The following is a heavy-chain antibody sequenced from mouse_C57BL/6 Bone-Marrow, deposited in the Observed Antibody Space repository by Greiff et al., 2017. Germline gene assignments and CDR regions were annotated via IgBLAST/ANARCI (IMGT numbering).Heavy chain of an antibody. Sequence: EVKLMESGGGLVQPGGSLKLSCAASGFTFSDYYMYWVRQTPEKRLEWVAYISNGGGSTYYPDTVKGRFTISRDNAKNTLYLQMSRLKSEDTAMXYCAREGRWFPWFAYWGQGTLVTVSA. J-gene: IGHJ3*01. D-gene: IGHD2-3*01. V-gene: IGHV5-12*01. CDR1: GFTFSDYY. CDR3: AREGRWFPWFAY. CDR2: ISNGGGST.